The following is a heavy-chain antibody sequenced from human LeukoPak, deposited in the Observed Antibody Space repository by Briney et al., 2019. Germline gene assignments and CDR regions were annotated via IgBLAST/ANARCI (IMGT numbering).Heavy chain of an antibody. CDR2: ISSNGGST. D-gene: IGHD2-21*01. V-gene: IGHV3-64*01. CDR1: GFTFSSYA. J-gene: IGHJ4*02. CDR3: ARELRRLQTSHLIGY. Sequence: GGSLRLSCAASGFTFSSYAMHWVRQAPGKGLEYVSAISSNGGSTYYANSVKGRFTISRDNSKNTLYLQMGSLRAEDMAVYYCARELRRLQTSHLIGYWGQGTLVTVSS.